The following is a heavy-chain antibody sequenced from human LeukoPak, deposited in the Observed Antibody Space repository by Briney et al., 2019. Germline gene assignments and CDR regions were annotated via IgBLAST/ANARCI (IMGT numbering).Heavy chain of an antibody. D-gene: IGHD3-10*01. Sequence: GGSLRLSCAASGFTFSYTGMHWARQAPGKGLEWLAFIQFDARKTNYINSVKGRFTISRDDSENTVYLHMNSLRDDDTAVYYCARDRSEYAFGSRTFYIPDIIFWGQGTRVTVSS. CDR2: IQFDARKT. CDR3: ARDRSEYAFGSRTFYIPDIIF. CDR1: GFTFSYTG. J-gene: IGHJ4*02. V-gene: IGHV3-30*02.